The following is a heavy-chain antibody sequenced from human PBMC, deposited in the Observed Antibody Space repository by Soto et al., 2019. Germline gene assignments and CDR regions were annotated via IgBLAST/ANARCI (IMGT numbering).Heavy chain of an antibody. V-gene: IGHV4-31*03. CDR2: IYYSGNT. CDR1: GGSISSGGYY. J-gene: IGHJ4*02. D-gene: IGHD4-17*01. CDR3: ASLSPGDSTIDY. Sequence: SETLSLTCTVSGGSISSGGYYWSWIRQHPGKGLEWIGYIYYSGNTYYNPSLKSRVTISEDTSKNQFSLKLSSVTAADTAVYYCASLSPGDSTIDYWGQGTLVTVSS.